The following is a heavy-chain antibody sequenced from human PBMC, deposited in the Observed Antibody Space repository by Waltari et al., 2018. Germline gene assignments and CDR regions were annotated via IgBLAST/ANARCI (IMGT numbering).Heavy chain of an antibody. V-gene: IGHV3-7*04. CDR2: IKQDGSEK. J-gene: IGHJ4*02. CDR3: ARGVTTVEY. Sequence: EVQLVESGGGLVQPGGSLRLSCSGSGFTFTNHWMSWVRKGPGNGPEWVARIKQDGSEKYYVDSMKGRFTISRDNAKNSLSLQMDSLRAEDTAVYFCARGVTTVEYWGQGTLVTVSS. CDR1: GFTFTNHW. D-gene: IGHD2-21*02.